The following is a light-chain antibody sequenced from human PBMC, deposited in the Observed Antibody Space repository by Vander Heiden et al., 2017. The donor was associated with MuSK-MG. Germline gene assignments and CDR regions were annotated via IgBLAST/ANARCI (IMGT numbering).Light chain of an antibody. V-gene: IGKV1-39*01. J-gene: IGKJ3*01. CDR2: AAS. Sequence: DIQMTQSPLSLSVSAGDRATITCRASQSISSYLNWYQQKPGKAPQLLIYAASNLQGGVPSRFSGSGSGTDFTLTISRLQREDFAIYYCQQSYSTPSFGPGTKVDFK. CDR3: QQSYSTPS. CDR1: QSISSY.